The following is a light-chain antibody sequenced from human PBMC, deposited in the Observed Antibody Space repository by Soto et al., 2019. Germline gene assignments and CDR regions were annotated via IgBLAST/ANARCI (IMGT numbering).Light chain of an antibody. V-gene: IGKV1-5*01. CDR2: DAS. CDR3: QQSYSTPRT. CDR1: QSISSW. J-gene: IGKJ1*01. Sequence: DILMTQSPSTLSPSLGDRVTITCRASQSISSWLAWYQQKPGKAPKLLIYDASSLESGVPSRFSGSGSGTEFTLTISSLQPEDFATYYCQQSYSTPRTFGQGTQVDIK.